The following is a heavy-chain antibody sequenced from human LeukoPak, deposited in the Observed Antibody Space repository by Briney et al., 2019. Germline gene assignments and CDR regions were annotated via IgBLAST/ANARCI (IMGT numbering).Heavy chain of an antibody. CDR1: GGSISPFY. J-gene: IGHJ4*02. Sequence: SETLSLTCTVSGGSISPFYWSWIRQRPGKGLEWIAYIYYSGSTAYNPSLKSRVAISVDTSNNQVSLKLSSVTAADTAVYYCARHGYCSGGSCYWDYWGQGTLVTVSS. CDR2: IYYSGST. V-gene: IGHV4-59*08. CDR3: ARHGYCSGGSCYWDY. D-gene: IGHD2-15*01.